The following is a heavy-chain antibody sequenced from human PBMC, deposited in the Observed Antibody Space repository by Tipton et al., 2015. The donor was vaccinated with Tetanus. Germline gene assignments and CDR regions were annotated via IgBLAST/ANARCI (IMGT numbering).Heavy chain of an antibody. Sequence: SLRLSCAASGFTFSAYWMSWVRQAPGKGLEWVANIKGDGSDKKYVDSVRGRFTISRDNSKDTLYLQLNSLRAEDTAIYYCAKDLRGPEAGTWYFDLWGRGTLVTVSS. V-gene: IGHV3-7*03. D-gene: IGHD6-19*01. CDR2: IKGDGSDK. CDR1: GFTFSAYW. CDR3: AKDLRGPEAGTWYFDL. J-gene: IGHJ2*01.